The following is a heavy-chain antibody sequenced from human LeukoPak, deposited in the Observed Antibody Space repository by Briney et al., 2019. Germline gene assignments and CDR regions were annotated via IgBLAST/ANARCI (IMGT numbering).Heavy chain of an antibody. D-gene: IGHD5-18*01. V-gene: IGHV6-1*01. CDR3: ARGHPDWIQNWFDP. CDR1: GDSVSSNSAA. J-gene: IGHJ5*02. CDR2: TYYRSKWYN. Sequence: SQTLSLTFAISGDSVSSNSAAWNWIRQSPSRGLEWLGRTYYRSKWYNDYAVSVKSRITINPDTSKNQFSLQLNSVTPEDTAVYYCARGHPDWIQNWFDPWGQGTLVTVSS.